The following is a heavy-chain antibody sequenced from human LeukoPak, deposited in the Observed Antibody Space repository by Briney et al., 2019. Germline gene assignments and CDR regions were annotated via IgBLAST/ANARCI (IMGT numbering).Heavy chain of an antibody. CDR2: IYSGGST. J-gene: IGHJ4*02. CDR1: GFTVSSNY. D-gene: IGHD3-22*01. Sequence: GGSLRLSCAASGFTVSSNYMSWVRQAPGKGLEWVSVIYSGGSTYYADSVKGRFTISRDNSKNTLYLQMNSLRAEDTAVYYCARSLRRYSSGYSDWGQGTLVTVSS. V-gene: IGHV3-66*01. CDR3: ARSLRRYSSGYSD.